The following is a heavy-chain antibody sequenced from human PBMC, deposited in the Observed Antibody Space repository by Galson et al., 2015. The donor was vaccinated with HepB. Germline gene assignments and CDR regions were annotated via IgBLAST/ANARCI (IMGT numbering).Heavy chain of an antibody. CDR3: ARDLVVVAPESGMDV. CDR1: RFTFSSYS. Sequence: SLRLSCAASRFTFSSYSMNWVRQAPGKGLEWVSSISSSSSYIYYADSVKGRFTISRDNAKNSLYLQMNSLRAEDTAVYYCARDLVVVAPESGMDVWGQGTTVTVSS. V-gene: IGHV3-21*01. D-gene: IGHD2-15*01. J-gene: IGHJ6*02. CDR2: ISSSSSYI.